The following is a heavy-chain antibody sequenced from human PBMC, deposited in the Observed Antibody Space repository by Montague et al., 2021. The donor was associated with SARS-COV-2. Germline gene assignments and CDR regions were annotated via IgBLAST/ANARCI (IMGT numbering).Heavy chain of an antibody. J-gene: IGHJ4*02. D-gene: IGHD1-26*01. V-gene: IGHV4-59*01. CDR3: AGGTDIVGATD. Sequence: SETLSLTCNVSGGSMTDYNWSWTRLSPGTGLEWNGIMYYTGTTNYYSYLKSRVTISIAASNNHFSLNLKSVTAADSSVYYCAGGTDIVGATDWGQGTLVAVSS. CDR2: MYYTGTT. CDR1: GGSMTDYN.